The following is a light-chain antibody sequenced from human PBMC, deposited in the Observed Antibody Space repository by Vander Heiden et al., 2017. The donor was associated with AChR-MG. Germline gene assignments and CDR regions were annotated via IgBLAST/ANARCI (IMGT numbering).Light chain of an antibody. CDR2: EVS. J-gene: IGLJ3*02. CDR1: RSDVGDSNY. Sequence: QSALTQPASVSGSPGPSITISCTGSRSDVGDSNYVSWYQQHPGKAPKRILDEVSNRPSGVSHRFSGSKSGNTASLTIFGLQAEDEADYYCSSYTNTGTLVLFGGGTKLTVL. V-gene: IGLV2-14*01. CDR3: SSYTNTGTLVL.